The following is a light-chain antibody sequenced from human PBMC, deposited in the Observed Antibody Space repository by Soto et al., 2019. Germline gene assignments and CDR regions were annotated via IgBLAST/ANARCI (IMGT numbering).Light chain of an antibody. CDR2: GAS. CDR3: QQYGTAPYT. J-gene: IGKJ2*01. CDR1: QSVSNSY. V-gene: IGKV3-20*01. Sequence: EIVLTQSPGTLSLSPGERVTLSCRASQSVSNSYLAWHQQKPGQAPRLLIYGASSRHTGIPDRFSGSGSGTDFTLTISRLEPEDSEVYYCQQYGTAPYTFGQGTKLEI.